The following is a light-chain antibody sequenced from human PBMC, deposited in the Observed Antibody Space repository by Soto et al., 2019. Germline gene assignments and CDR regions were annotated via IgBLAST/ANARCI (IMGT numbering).Light chain of an antibody. V-gene: IGKV3-15*01. CDR2: DAS. J-gene: IGKJ4*01. Sequence: EILMTQSPATLSVSPGEGATLSCRASHRVNTYLAWYQQRPGQAPRLLIYDASTRATGIPARFSGSGSGTEFTLTISSLQSEDFAVYYCQRYDNWPLTFGGGTKVEIK. CDR1: HRVNTY. CDR3: QRYDNWPLT.